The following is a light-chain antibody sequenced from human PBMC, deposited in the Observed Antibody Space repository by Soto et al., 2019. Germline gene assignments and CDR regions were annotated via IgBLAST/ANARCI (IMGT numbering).Light chain of an antibody. CDR3: QQYNSWPLT. J-gene: IGKJ4*01. Sequence: ETVMTQSPATLSVSPGERATLSCRASQSVSSNLAWYQQKPGQPPRLLIYDISTRATGIPTRFSGSGSGTESTLTISSLQSEDFAVYYCQQYNSWPLTFGGGTKVEIK. CDR2: DIS. CDR1: QSVSSN. V-gene: IGKV3-15*01.